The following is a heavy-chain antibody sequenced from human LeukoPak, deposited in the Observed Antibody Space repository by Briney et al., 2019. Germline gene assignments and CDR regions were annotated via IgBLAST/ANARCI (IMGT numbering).Heavy chain of an antibody. J-gene: IGHJ4*02. CDR3: ARDLLWRRTGMVITPFDY. D-gene: IGHD3-22*01. CDR2: INPNSGGT. CDR1: GYTFTGYY. Sequence: GASVKVSCKASGYTFTGYYMHWVRQAPGQGLEWMGWINPNSGGTNYAQKFQGRVTMTRDTSISTAYLELSRLRSDDTAVYYCARDLLWRRTGMVITPFDYWGQGTLVTVSS. V-gene: IGHV1-2*02.